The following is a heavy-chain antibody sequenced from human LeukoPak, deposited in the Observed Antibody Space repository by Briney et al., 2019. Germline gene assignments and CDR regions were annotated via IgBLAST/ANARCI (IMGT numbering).Heavy chain of an antibody. CDR1: GFTVSSNY. Sequence: PGGSLRLSCAASGFTVSSNYMSWVRQAPGEGLEWVSVIYSGGSTYYADSVKGRFTISRDNSKNTLYLQMNSLRAEDTAVYYCARYYYDSSGYYNDYWGQGTLVTVSS. CDR3: ARYYYDSSGYYNDY. V-gene: IGHV3-53*01. D-gene: IGHD3-22*01. CDR2: IYSGGST. J-gene: IGHJ4*02.